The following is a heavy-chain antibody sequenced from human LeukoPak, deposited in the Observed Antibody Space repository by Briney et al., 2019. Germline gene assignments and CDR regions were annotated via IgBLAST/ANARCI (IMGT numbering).Heavy chain of an antibody. V-gene: IGHV3-48*03. J-gene: IGHJ6*04. Sequence: GGSLRLSCAASGFTFSSYEMNWVRQAPGKGLEWVSYISSSGSTIYYADSVKGRFTISRDNAKNSLYLQMNSLRAEDTAVYYCASQLRSGYYCYYGMDVWGKGTTVTVSS. CDR1: GFTFSSYE. CDR3: ASQLRSGYYCYYGMDV. D-gene: IGHD6-19*01. CDR2: ISSSGSTI.